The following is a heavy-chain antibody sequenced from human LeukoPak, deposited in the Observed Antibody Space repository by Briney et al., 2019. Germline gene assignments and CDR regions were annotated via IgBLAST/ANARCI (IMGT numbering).Heavy chain of an antibody. CDR3: ARELRFFDY. Sequence: GGSLRLSCAASGFTFSSYSMSWVRQAPGKGLEWVSFISSSSSSIYYADSVKGRFTISRDNAKNSLYLQMNSLRAEDTAVYYCARELRFFDYWGQGTLVTVSS. D-gene: IGHD3-3*01. CDR1: GFTFSSYS. V-gene: IGHV3-21*01. CDR2: ISSSSSSI. J-gene: IGHJ4*02.